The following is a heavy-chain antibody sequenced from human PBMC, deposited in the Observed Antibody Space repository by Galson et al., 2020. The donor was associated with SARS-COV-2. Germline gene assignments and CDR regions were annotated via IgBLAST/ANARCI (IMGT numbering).Heavy chain of an antibody. J-gene: IGHJ3*02. CDR2: INHSGSP. Sequence: SETLSLTCAVYGGSFSGYYWSWIRQPPGKGLEWIGAINHSGSPNYNPSLKSRVTISVDTSKNQFSLKLSSVTAADTAVYYCARVPRQWGVPLGAFDIWGQGTMVTVSS. D-gene: IGHD3-10*01. V-gene: IGHV4-34*01. CDR1: GGSFSGYY. CDR3: ARVPRQWGVPLGAFDI.